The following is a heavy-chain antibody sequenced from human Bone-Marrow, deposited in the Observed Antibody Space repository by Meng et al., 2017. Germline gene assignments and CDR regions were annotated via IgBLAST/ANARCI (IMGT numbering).Heavy chain of an antibody. CDR2: IIPIFGTA. J-gene: IGHJ6*02. D-gene: IGHD3-9*01. Sequence: SVKVSCKASGGTFSSYAISWVRQAPGQGLEWMGGIIPIFGTANYAQKFQGRVTITTDESTSTAYMELSSLRSEGTAVYYCASPRIDDILTGYSARYYYYGMDVWGQGTTVTVSS. V-gene: IGHV1-69*05. CDR1: GGTFSSYA. CDR3: ASPRIDDILTGYSARYYYYGMDV.